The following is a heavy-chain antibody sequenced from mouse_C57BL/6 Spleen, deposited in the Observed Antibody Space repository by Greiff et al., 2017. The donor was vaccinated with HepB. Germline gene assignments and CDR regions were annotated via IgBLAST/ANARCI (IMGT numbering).Heavy chain of an antibody. CDR1: GYTFTSYW. Sequence: QVQLQQSGAELVMPGASVKLSCKASGYTFTSYWMHWVKQRPGQGLEWIGEIDPSDSYTNYNQKFKGKSTLTVDKSSSTAYMQLSSLTSEDSAVYYCARGTTVVRRGDVWGTGTTVTVSS. V-gene: IGHV1-69*01. D-gene: IGHD1-1*01. CDR3: ARGTTVVRRGDV. CDR2: IDPSDSYT. J-gene: IGHJ1*03.